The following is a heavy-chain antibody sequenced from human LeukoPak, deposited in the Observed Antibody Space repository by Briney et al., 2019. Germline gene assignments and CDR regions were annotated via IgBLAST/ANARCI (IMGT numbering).Heavy chain of an antibody. J-gene: IGHJ4*02. CDR3: ARGNYDSSGYYQNQFDY. D-gene: IGHD3-22*01. CDR2: IYYSGST. V-gene: IGHV4-59*01. CDR1: GGSISSYY. Sequence: SETLSLTCTVSGGSISSYYWSWIRQPPGKGLEWIGYIYYSGSTNYNPSLKSRVTISVDTSKNQFALKLSSVTAADTAVCYCARGNYDSSGYYQNQFDYWGQGTLVTVSS.